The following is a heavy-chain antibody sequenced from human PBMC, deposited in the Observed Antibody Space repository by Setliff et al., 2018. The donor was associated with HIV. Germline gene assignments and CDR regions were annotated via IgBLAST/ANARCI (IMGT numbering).Heavy chain of an antibody. CDR3: ARGKLWPDY. J-gene: IGHJ4*02. V-gene: IGHV1-3*04. CDR2: INTGNGNT. CDR1: GYIFTRNA. Sequence: ASVKVSCKASGYIFTRNAMHWVRQAPGHRPEWMGWINTGNGNTKYSQKFQGRVTITRDTSASTAYMELSSLRSEDTAVYYCARGKLWPDYWGQGTLVTVSS. D-gene: IGHD3-10*01.